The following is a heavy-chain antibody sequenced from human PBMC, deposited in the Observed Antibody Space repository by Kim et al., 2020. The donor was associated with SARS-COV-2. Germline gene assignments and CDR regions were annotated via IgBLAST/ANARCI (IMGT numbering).Heavy chain of an antibody. Sequence: QKVRGRATITSDTFASTAYMELSSLTSEDTAVYYCAREVVFPADTGAFDIWGQGTMVTVSS. D-gene: IGHD2-2*01. V-gene: IGHV1-3*01. J-gene: IGHJ3*02. CDR3: AREVVFPADTGAFDI.